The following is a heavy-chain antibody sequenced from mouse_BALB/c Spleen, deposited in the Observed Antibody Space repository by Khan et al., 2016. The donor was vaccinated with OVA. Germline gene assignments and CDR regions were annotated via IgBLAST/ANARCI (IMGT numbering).Heavy chain of an antibody. CDR3: ARPAYDGYYDY. J-gene: IGHJ2*01. Sequence: QVQLQQSGPELVRPGVSVKISCKGSGYTFTDYAVHWMKQSHAKSLEWIGIISTYSGNTNYNQMFKGKATMTVDKSSSTAYMELARLTSEDSAIYYYARPAYDGYYDYWGQGTTLTVSS. CDR1: GYTFTDYA. V-gene: IGHV1S137*01. D-gene: IGHD2-3*01. CDR2: ISTYSGNT.